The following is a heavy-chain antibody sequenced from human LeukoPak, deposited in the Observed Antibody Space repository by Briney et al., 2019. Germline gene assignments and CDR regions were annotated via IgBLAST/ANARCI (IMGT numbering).Heavy chain of an antibody. V-gene: IGHV4-4*07. CDR3: ARGGGAMAT. D-gene: IGHD3-16*01. CDR2: ICTSGST. Sequence: SETLSLTCTVSGGSISSYYWSWIRQPAGKGLEWIGRICTSGSTNYNPSLKSRVTMSVDTSKNQFSLQLNSVTPEDSAVYYCARGGGAMATWGQGTLVTVSS. CDR1: GGSISSYY. J-gene: IGHJ5*02.